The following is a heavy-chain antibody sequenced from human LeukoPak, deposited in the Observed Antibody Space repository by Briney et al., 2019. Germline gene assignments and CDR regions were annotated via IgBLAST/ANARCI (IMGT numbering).Heavy chain of an antibody. J-gene: IGHJ4*02. CDR1: GFTFNDYD. CDR2: ITGSGVTT. Sequence: GGPLRLSCAASGFTFNDYDMHWVRQAPGKGLEWVSFITGSGVTTSYADSVKGRFTISRDSAKHSLFLQMNSLRAEDTAVYYCARPTSSGSINSWGQGTLVTVSS. D-gene: IGHD6-19*01. CDR3: ARPTSSGSINS. V-gene: IGHV3-48*01.